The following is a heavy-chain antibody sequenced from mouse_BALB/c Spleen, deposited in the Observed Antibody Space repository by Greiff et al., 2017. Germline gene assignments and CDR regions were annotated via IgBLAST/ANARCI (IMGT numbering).Heavy chain of an antibody. V-gene: IGHV3-6*02. D-gene: IGHD1-1*01. CDR1: GYSITSGYY. J-gene: IGHJ3*01. Sequence: EVKLVESGPGLVKPSQSLSLTCSVTGYSITSGYYWNWIRQFPGNKLEWMGYISYDGSNNYNPSLKNRISITRDTSKNQFFLKLNSVTTEDTATYYCARGHYGSSYDWFAYWGQGTLVTVSA. CDR3: ARGHYGSSYDWFAY. CDR2: ISYDGSN.